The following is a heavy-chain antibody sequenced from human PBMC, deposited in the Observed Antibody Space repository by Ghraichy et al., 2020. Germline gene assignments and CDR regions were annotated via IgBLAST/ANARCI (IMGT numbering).Heavy chain of an antibody. D-gene: IGHD2-2*01. CDR3: AREGYLVPATIYGFGARGYYFDF. CDR1: GFTFSDYG. V-gene: IGHV3-33*01. Sequence: GGSLRLSCAASGFTFSDYGMHWVRQAPGKGLEWVAVIWFDGSNRYYADSVKGRFTISRDNSKNTLYLQMNSLRAEDTAVYYCAREGYLVPATIYGFGARGYYFDFWGQGTLVTVSS. CDR2: IWFDGSNR. J-gene: IGHJ4*02.